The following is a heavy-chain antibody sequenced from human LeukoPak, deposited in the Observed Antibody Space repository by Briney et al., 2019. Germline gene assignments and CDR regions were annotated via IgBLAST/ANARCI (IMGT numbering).Heavy chain of an antibody. Sequence: SQTLSLTCNVSGDSISSGGYFWSWIRQHPGKGLEWIGSMYYSGNTYYNPSLKSRITISVDTSKNQISLKLSSVTAADTAVYYCARGYGGYLSLYFDYWGQGTLVTVSS. CDR3: ARGYGGYLSLYFDY. D-gene: IGHD4-17*01. CDR2: MYYSGNT. J-gene: IGHJ4*02. CDR1: GDSISSGGYF. V-gene: IGHV4-31*03.